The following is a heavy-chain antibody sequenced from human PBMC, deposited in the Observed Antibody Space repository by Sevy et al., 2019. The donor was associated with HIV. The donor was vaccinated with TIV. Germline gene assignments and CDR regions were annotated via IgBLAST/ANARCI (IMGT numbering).Heavy chain of an antibody. CDR1: GFTFSSCE. J-gene: IGHJ3*02. CDR2: ISDSGANI. Sequence: GGSLRLSCAVSGFTFSSCEMNWVRQAPWKGLEWVAYISDSGANIYYADSVKGRFTISRDSAKNSLYLQMNSLRAEDTAFYYCVRVMPNSGPAFDIWGQGTMVTVSS. D-gene: IGHD1-1*01. CDR3: VRVMPNSGPAFDI. V-gene: IGHV3-48*03.